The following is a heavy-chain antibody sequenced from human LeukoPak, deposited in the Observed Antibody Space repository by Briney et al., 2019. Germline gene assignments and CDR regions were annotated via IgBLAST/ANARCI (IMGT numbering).Heavy chain of an antibody. CDR3: AKAGQQLALDY. D-gene: IGHD6-13*01. CDR1: GFIFNSFG. J-gene: IGHJ4*02. CDR2: IRYDGSFK. Sequence: GGSLRLSCAASGFIFNSFGMHWVRQAPGKGLEWVAFIRYDGSFKYYADSAKGRFTISRDNSKNTLYLQINSLRPEDTAVYYCAKAGQQLALDYWGQGTLVTVSS. V-gene: IGHV3-30*02.